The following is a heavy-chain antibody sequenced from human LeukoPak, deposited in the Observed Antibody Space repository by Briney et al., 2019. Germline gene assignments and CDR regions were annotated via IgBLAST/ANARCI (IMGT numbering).Heavy chain of an antibody. D-gene: IGHD2-2*01. CDR2: IYYSGST. Sequence: SETLSLTCTVSGGSISSYYWSWIRQPPGKGLEWIGYIYYSGSTNYNPSLKSRVTISVDTSKNQLSLKLSSVTAADTAVYYCARGGYQPLLAWGQGTLVTVSS. CDR1: GGSISSYY. CDR3: ARGGYQPLLA. J-gene: IGHJ5*02. V-gene: IGHV4-59*01.